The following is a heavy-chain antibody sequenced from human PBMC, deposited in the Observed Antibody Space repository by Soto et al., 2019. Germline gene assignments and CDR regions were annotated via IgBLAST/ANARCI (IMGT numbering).Heavy chain of an antibody. V-gene: IGHV2-5*02. CDR3: ARRSSNVEYVFDS. CDR2: LYWDDDK. J-gene: IGHJ4*02. D-gene: IGHD3-10*02. CDR1: VFSLSTRGVG. Sequence: QITLKETGPALIKPTETLTLTCSFSVFSLSTRGVGVAWIRQAPSKALEWLALLYWDDDKRFSPSLRSRLTITKDASKNPVVLTRTNMEPVDTATYYCARRSSNVEYVFDSCGQGTLVTSSS.